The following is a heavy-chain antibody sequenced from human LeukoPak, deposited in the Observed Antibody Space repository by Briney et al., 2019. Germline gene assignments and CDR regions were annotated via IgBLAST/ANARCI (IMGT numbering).Heavy chain of an antibody. CDR3: ARGGRGRVPAAHMDV. CDR1: GGSFSGYY. Sequence: SETLSLTCAVYGGSFSGYYWSWIRQPPGKGLEWIGEINHSGSTNCNPSLKSRVTISVDTSKNQFSLKLSSVTAADTAVYYCARGGRGRVPAAHMDVWGKGTTVTVSS. J-gene: IGHJ6*03. D-gene: IGHD2-2*01. V-gene: IGHV4-34*01. CDR2: INHSGST.